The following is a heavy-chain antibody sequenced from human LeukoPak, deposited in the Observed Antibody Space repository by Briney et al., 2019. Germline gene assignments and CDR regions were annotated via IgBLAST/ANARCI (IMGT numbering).Heavy chain of an antibody. CDR1: GFTFSSYG. D-gene: IGHD5-18*01. CDR3: ARVRGYSYGYGGFLGY. CDR2: ISYDGSNK. Sequence: GGSLRLSCAASGFTFSSYGVHWVRQAPGKGLAWVALISYDGSNKYYADSVKGRFTISRDNSKNTLYLQMNSLRAEDTAVYYCARVRGYSYGYGGFLGYWGQGTLVTVSS. V-gene: IGHV3-30*03. J-gene: IGHJ4*02.